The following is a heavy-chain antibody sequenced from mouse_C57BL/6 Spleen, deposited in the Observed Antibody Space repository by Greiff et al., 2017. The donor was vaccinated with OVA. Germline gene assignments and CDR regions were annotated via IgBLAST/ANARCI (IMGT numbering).Heavy chain of an antibody. J-gene: IGHJ2*01. CDR3: ARNRGGDFDY. V-gene: IGHV1-39*01. CDR1: GYSFTDYN. CDR2: INPNYGTT. Sequence: FHLPHSGPELVKPGASVKISCKASGYSFTDYNMNWVKQSNGKSLEWIGVINPNYGTTSYNQKFKGKATLTVDQSSSTAYMQLNSLTSEDSAVYYCARNRGGDFDYWGQGTTLTVSS.